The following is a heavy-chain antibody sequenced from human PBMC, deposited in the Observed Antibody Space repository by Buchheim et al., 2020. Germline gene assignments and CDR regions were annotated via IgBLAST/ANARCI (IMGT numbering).Heavy chain of an antibody. J-gene: IGHJ5*02. V-gene: IGHV5-10-1*01. CDR1: GYSFTSYW. D-gene: IGHD6-13*01. CDR2: IDPSDSYT. Sequence: EVQLVQSGAEVKKPGESLRISCKGSGYSFTSYWISWVRQMPGKGLEWMGRIDPSDSYTNYSPSFQGHVTISADKSISTAYLQWSSLKASDTATYYCARHDSGSWYLVGNWFDPWGQGTL. CDR3: ARHDSGSWYLVGNWFDP.